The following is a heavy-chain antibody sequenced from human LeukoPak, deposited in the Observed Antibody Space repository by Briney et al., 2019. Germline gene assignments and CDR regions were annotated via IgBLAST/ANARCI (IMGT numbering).Heavy chain of an antibody. Sequence: GGSLRLSCAASGFTFSSYSMNWVRQAPGKGLEWVSYISSSGSTIYYADSVKGRFTISRDNAKNSLYLQMNSLRAEDTAVYYCARDFRIRGAVNWFDPWGQGTLVTVSS. CDR1: GFTFSSYS. J-gene: IGHJ5*02. D-gene: IGHD1-26*01. CDR2: ISSSGSTI. V-gene: IGHV3-48*04. CDR3: ARDFRIRGAVNWFDP.